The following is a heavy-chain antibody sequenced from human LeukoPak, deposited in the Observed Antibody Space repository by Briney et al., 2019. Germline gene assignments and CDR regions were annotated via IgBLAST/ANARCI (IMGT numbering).Heavy chain of an antibody. Sequence: SETLSLTCTVSGGSISSGGYYWSWIRQHPGKGLEWIGYIYYSGSTYYNPSLKSRVTISVDTSKNQFSLKLSSVTAADTAVYYCASGLYDILTGHNDAFDIWGQGTMVTVSS. CDR3: ASGLYDILTGHNDAFDI. V-gene: IGHV4-31*03. CDR1: GGSISSGGYY. J-gene: IGHJ3*02. D-gene: IGHD3-9*01. CDR2: IYYSGST.